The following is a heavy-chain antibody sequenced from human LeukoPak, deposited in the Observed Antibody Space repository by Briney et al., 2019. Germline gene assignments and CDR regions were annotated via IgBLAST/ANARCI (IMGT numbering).Heavy chain of an antibody. V-gene: IGHV3-23*01. Sequence: GGSLRLSCAASGFTFSSYAMSWVRQAPGKGLEWVSAISGSGGSTYYADSVKGRFTISRDNSKNTLYLQTNSLRAEDTAVYYCARFGELSDFDYWGQGTLVTVSS. CDR2: ISGSGGST. J-gene: IGHJ4*02. D-gene: IGHD3-10*01. CDR1: GFTFSSYA. CDR3: ARFGELSDFDY.